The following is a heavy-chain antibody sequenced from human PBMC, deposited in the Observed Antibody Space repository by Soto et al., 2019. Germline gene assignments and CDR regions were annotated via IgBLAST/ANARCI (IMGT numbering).Heavy chain of an antibody. V-gene: IGHV1-18*01. J-gene: IGHJ4*02. CDR2: ISAHNVNT. Sequence: QVHLVQSGAEVKKPGASVKVSCKASGYTFTSYGITWVRQAPGQGLEWMGWISAHNVNTDYAQKLQGRVIVTRDTSKSTAYMELRSLISDDTAVYYCARGRYGDYWGQGALVTVSS. CDR1: GYTFTSYG. CDR3: ARGRYGDY. D-gene: IGHD1-1*01.